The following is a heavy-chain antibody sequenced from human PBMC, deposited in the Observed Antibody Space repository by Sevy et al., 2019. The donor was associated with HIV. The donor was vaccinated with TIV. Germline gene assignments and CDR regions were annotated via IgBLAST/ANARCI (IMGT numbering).Heavy chain of an antibody. D-gene: IGHD3-16*01. V-gene: IGHV3-7*01. CDR1: GFRFTDYW. J-gene: IGHJ4*02. Sequence: GGFLRLSCAASGFRFTDYWMSWVRQTPGKGLEWVATIKQDESEKYYVDSVKGRFAISRDNGKNSVSLQMNGLRVEDTALYVSAREVGGFNWRPYYFDSWGQGTLVTVSS. CDR2: IKQDESEK. CDR3: AREVGGFNWRPYYFDS.